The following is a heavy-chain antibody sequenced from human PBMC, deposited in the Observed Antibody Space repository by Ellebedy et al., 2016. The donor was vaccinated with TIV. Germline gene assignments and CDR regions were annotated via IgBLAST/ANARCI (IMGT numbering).Heavy chain of an antibody. D-gene: IGHD3-3*01. CDR1: GFTFSSYW. CDR3: AKGGDYDFWSGYWVWFDP. V-gene: IGHV3-74*01. CDR2: INSDGSST. J-gene: IGHJ5*02. Sequence: GESLKISCAASGFTFSSYWMHWVRQAPGKGLVWVSRINSDGSSTSYADSVKGRFTISRDNAKNTLYLQMNSLRAEDTAVYYCAKGGDYDFWSGYWVWFDPWGQGTLVTVSS.